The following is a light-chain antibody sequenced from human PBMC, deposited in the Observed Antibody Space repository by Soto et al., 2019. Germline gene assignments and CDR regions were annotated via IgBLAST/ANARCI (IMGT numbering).Light chain of an antibody. V-gene: IGLV2-14*01. J-gene: IGLJ2*01. CDR2: DVS. CDR1: SSDVGGYNY. Sequence: QSVLTQPASVSGSPGQSITISCTGTSSDVGGYNYVSWYQQHPGKAPKLMIYDVSNRPSGVSNRFSGSKSGNTASLTISGLQAEDEADYYCSSYTSSRTPGVFGGGTQLTVL. CDR3: SSYTSSRTPGV.